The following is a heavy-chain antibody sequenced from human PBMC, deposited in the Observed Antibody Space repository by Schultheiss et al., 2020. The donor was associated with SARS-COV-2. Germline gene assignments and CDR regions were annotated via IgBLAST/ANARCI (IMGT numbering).Heavy chain of an antibody. V-gene: IGHV3-30-3*01. CDR3: ARESPVTMTTVTDFDY. Sequence: GGSLRLSCAASGFTFSSYAMSWVRQAPGKGLEWVAVISYDGSNKYYADSVKGRFTISRDNSKNTLYLQMNSLRAEDTAVYYCARESPVTMTTVTDFDYWGQGTLVTVSS. CDR1: GFTFSSYA. CDR2: ISYDGSNK. J-gene: IGHJ4*02. D-gene: IGHD4-17*01.